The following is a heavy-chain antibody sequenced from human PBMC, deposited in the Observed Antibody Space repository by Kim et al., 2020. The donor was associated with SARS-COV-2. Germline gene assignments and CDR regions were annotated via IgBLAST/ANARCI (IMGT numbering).Heavy chain of an antibody. CDR2: T. Sequence: TIYAPKSQGRVTMTRETSTCTAYMKLSSLRSEETAVYYCATGGAGYYFDYWGQGTLVTVSS. V-gene: IGHV1-24*01. CDR3: ATGGAGYYFDY. J-gene: IGHJ4*02. D-gene: IGHD1-26*01.